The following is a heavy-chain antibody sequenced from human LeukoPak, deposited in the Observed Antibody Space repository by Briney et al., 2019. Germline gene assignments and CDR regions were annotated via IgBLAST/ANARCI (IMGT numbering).Heavy chain of an antibody. D-gene: IGHD1-26*01. CDR2: IYYSGST. Sequence: WVRQTPGKGLEWIGNIYYSGSTFYSPSLKSRVTISVDTSKNQFSLKVRSVTAADTAVYYCAKVAATPPGYYGVDVWGQGTTVTVSS. V-gene: IGHV4-39*01. CDR3: AKVAATPPGYYGVDV. J-gene: IGHJ6*02.